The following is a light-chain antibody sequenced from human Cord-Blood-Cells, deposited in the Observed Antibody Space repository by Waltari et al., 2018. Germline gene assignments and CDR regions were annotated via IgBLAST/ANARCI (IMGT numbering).Light chain of an antibody. CDR3: QQYNNWPIFT. V-gene: IGKV3-15*01. Sequence: EIVMTQSPATLSVSPGERATLSCRASQSVSSNLAWYQQKPGQAPRLLIDGASTRATGVPARFSGGGSGTEFTLTISSLQSEDFAVYYCQQYNNWPIFTFGPGTKVDIK. CDR2: GAS. CDR1: QSVSSN. J-gene: IGKJ3*01.